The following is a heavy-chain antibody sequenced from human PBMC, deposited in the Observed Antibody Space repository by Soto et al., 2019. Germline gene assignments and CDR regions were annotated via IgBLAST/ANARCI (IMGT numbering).Heavy chain of an antibody. CDR2: IYYSGST. V-gene: IGHV4-31*03. CDR3: ARVRFMGNWYFDL. Sequence: KPSETLPLTCTVSGGSISSGGYYWSWFRQHPGKGLEWIGYIYYSGSTYYNPSLKSRVTISVDTSKNQFSLKLSSVTAADTAVYYCARVRFMGNWYFDLWGRGTLVTVSS. D-gene: IGHD3-10*01. J-gene: IGHJ2*01. CDR1: GGSISSGGYY.